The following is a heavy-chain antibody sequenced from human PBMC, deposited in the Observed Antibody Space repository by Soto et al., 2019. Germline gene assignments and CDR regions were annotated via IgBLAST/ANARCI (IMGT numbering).Heavy chain of an antibody. CDR2: ISSSSSYI. Sequence: GGSLRLSCAASGFTFSSYSMNWVRQAPGKGLEWVSSISSSSSYIYYADSVKGRFTISRDNAKNSLYLQMNSLRAEDTAVYYCARDDYGGNSDVGYWGQGTLVTVSS. CDR1: GFTFSSYS. V-gene: IGHV3-21*01. J-gene: IGHJ4*02. CDR3: ARDDYGGNSDVGY. D-gene: IGHD4-17*01.